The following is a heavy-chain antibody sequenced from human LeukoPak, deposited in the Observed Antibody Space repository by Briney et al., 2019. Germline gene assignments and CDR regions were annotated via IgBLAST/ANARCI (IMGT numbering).Heavy chain of an antibody. J-gene: IGHJ4*02. V-gene: IGHV4-34*01. D-gene: IGHD1-26*01. CDR2: INHSGRT. Sequence: PSETLSLTCAVSGGSFSGYYWSWIRQPPGKGLEWIGEINHSGRTNYNPSLKSRVTMSLDTSKNQFSLKLSSVTAADAAVYYCVRGVSDGSYFAYWGQGTLVTVS. CDR3: VRGVSDGSYFAY. CDR1: GGSFSGYY.